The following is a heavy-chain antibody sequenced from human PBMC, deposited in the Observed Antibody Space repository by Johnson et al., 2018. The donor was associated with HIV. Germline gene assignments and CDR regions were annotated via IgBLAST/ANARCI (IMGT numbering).Heavy chain of an antibody. D-gene: IGHD5-24*01. Sequence: VQLVESEGGLVQPGRSLRLSCTVSGFTFDDYAMHWVRQAPGKGLEWVSGISWNSGRLDYADSVKGRFTISRDNAKNSLYLQMNSLRAEDTALYYFAKEKWNGYHRAGAFDIWGQGTMVTVSS. J-gene: IGHJ3*02. CDR3: AKEKWNGYHRAGAFDI. CDR1: GFTFDDYA. CDR2: ISWNSGRL. V-gene: IGHV3-9*01.